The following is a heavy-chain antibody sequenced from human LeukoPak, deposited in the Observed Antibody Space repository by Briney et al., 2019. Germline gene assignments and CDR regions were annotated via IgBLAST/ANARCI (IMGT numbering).Heavy chain of an antibody. CDR3: ARGGVSPPFDY. CDR1: GFTFSSYW. Sequence: PGGSLRVSCAASGFTFSSYWMSWVRQAPGKGLEWVANIKHDGSEKYYVDSVKGRFTISRDNAENSLYLQMNSLRAEDTAVYYCARGGVSPPFDYWGQGTQVTVSS. V-gene: IGHV3-7*02. CDR2: IKHDGSEK. J-gene: IGHJ4*02. D-gene: IGHD3-3*01.